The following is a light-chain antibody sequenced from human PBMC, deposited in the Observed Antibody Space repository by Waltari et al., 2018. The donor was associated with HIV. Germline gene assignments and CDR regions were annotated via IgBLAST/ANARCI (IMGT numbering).Light chain of an antibody. CDR1: QGIKTW. CDR2: SAS. V-gene: IGKV1-12*01. J-gene: IGKJ4*01. CDR3: QQANSFPRT. Sequence: DIEMAPSPSYVSASVVDSVTITCRESQGIKTWLAWSQQRPAKAPTLLVYSASRLQSGVPARFNGSGSGLDFTLTITDFQPNDSAIYYCQQANSFPRTFGGGNRVDI.